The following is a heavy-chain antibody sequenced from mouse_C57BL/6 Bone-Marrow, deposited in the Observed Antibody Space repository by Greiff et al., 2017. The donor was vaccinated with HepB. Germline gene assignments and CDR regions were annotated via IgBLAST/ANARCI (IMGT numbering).Heavy chain of an antibody. CDR1: GYTFTSYT. J-gene: IGHJ2*01. D-gene: IGHD1-1*01. Sequence: VKLMESGAELARPGASVKMSCKASGYTFTSYTMHWVKQRPGQGLEWIGYINPSSGYTKYNQKFKDKATLTADKSSSTAYMQLSSLTSEDSAVYYCARSLYYYYFDYWGQGTTLTVSS. CDR2: INPSSGYT. CDR3: ARSLYYYYFDY. V-gene: IGHV1-4*01.